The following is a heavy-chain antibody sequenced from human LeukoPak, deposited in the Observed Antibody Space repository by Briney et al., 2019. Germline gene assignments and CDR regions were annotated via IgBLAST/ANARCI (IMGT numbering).Heavy chain of an antibody. V-gene: IGHV3-9*01. D-gene: IGHD2-15*01. CDR3: AKDRELLPKSGYFDY. CDR1: GFTFDDYA. CDR2: ISWNSGSI. J-gene: IGHJ4*02. Sequence: GRSLRLSCAASGFTFDDYAMHWVRQAPGKGLEWVSGISWNSGSIGYADSVKGRFTISRDNAKNSLYLQMNSLRAEDTALYYCAKDRELLPKSGYFDYWGQGTLVTVSS.